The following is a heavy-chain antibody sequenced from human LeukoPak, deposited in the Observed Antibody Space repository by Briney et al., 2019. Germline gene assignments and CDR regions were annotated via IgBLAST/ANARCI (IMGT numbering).Heavy chain of an antibody. Sequence: ASVKVSCKASGYTFTSYGISWVRQAPGQGLEWMGWISAYNGNTNYAQKLQGRVTMTTDTSTSTAYMELRSLRSDDTAVYYCARARPRGYDFWSGCYRGGNDYWGQGTLVTVSS. CDR1: GYTFTSYG. D-gene: IGHD3-3*01. CDR3: ARARPRGYDFWSGCYRGGNDY. V-gene: IGHV1-18*01. CDR2: ISAYNGNT. J-gene: IGHJ4*02.